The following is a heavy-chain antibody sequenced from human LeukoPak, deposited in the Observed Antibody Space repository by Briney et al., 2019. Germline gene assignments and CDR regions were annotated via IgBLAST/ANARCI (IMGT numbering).Heavy chain of an antibody. D-gene: IGHD5-18*01. V-gene: IGHV4-59*01. CDR1: DGSISGFY. CDR3: ARGRSIQLWSRGKYFDY. CDR2: IYSSGST. Sequence: PSETLSLTRTVSDGSISGFYWSWIRQPPGKGLEWIGYIYSSGSTNYNPSLKSRVTISVDTSANQFYLDLRSVTAADTAVYYCARGRSIQLWSRGKYFDYWGQGTLVTVSS. J-gene: IGHJ4*02.